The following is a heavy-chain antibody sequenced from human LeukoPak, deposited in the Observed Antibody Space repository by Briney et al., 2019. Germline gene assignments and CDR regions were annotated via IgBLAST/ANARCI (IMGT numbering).Heavy chain of an antibody. Sequence: SETLSLTCTVSGGSISSSSYYWGWIRQPPGKGLEWIGSIYYSGSTYYNSSLKSRVTISVDTSKNQFSLKMSSVTAADTAVYYCARVLPPDIWFGDYDDFDYWGQGTLVTVSS. CDR1: GGSISSSSYY. J-gene: IGHJ4*02. CDR3: ARVLPPDIWFGDYDDFDY. CDR2: IYYSGST. D-gene: IGHD3-10*01. V-gene: IGHV4-39*07.